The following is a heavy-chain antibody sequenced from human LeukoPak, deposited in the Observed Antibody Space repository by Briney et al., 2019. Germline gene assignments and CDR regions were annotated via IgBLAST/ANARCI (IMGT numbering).Heavy chain of an antibody. CDR2: IKQDGSEE. CDR3: ASSYGSALDI. V-gene: IGHV3-7*01. CDR1: GFTFSSYS. J-gene: IGHJ3*02. Sequence: GGSLRLSCAASGFTFSSYSMNWVRQAPGKGLEWVANIKQDGSEEVYVDSVKGRFTISTDSAKNSLYLQMNSLRAEDTAVYYCASSYGSALDIWGQGTMVSVSS. D-gene: IGHD3-16*01.